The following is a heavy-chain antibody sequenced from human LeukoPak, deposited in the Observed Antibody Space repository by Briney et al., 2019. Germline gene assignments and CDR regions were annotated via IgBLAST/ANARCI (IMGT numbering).Heavy chain of an antibody. D-gene: IGHD2-2*01. CDR3: AREHCSSTSCYGNWFDP. V-gene: IGHV4-61*02. CDR2: IYTSGST. Sequence: SETLSLTCTVSGGSISSSSYYWSWIRPPAGKGLEWIGRIYTSGSTNYNPSLKSRVTISVDTSKNQFSLKLSSVTAADTAVYYCAREHCSSTSCYGNWFDPWGQGTLVTVSS. J-gene: IGHJ5*02. CDR1: GGSISSSSYY.